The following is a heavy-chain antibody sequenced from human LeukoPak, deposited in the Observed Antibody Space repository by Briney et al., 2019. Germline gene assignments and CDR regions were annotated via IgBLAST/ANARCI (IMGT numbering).Heavy chain of an antibody. Sequence: SETLSLTCTVSGAXINGYYWSWIRQPPGKGLEWIGNVHYSLSSNYSPSLESRVTISMDTSQRQFSLKLTSVTAADTAVYYCACYKIVERNFDFWGQGMLVTVSS. CDR3: ACYKIVERNFDF. J-gene: IGHJ4*02. D-gene: IGHD5-24*01. V-gene: IGHV4-59*01. CDR1: GAXINGYY. CDR2: VHYSLSS.